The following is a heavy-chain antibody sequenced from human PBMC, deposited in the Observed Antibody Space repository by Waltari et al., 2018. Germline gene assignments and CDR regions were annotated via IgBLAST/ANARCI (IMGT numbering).Heavy chain of an antibody. D-gene: IGHD1-26*01. CDR1: GFTFRTYT. CDR2: VSYAESNK. V-gene: IGHV3-30-3*01. J-gene: IGHJ6*03. Sequence: QVQLVESGGDVVQPGTSLRLSCAASGFTFRTYTMPWVRQAPGKGLGWVAVVSYAESNKDVADSVKGRFTVSRDTSMNTLYLEMKSLRLEDTAVYYCARGERDRRGYYFYMDAWGKGTSVTVSS. CDR3: ARGERDRRGYYFYMDA.